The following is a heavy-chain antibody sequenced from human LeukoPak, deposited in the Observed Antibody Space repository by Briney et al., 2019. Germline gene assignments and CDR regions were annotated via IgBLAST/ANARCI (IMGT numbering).Heavy chain of an antibody. J-gene: IGHJ4*02. CDR1: GFTFSSYE. Sequence: PGGSLRLSCAASGFTFSSYEMNWVRQAPGKGLEWVSYISSSGSTIYYADSVKGRFTISRDNAKNSLYLQMNSLRAEDTAVYYCARARYSSSWYFGYWGQGTLVTVSS. V-gene: IGHV3-48*03. CDR3: ARARYSSSWYFGY. D-gene: IGHD6-13*01. CDR2: ISSSGSTI.